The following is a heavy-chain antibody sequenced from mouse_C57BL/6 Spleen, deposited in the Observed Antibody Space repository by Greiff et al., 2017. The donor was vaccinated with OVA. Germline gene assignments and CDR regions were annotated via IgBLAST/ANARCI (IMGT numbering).Heavy chain of an antibody. D-gene: IGHD1-1*02. CDR1: GYTFTSYW. V-gene: IGHV1-53*01. J-gene: IGHJ1*03. Sequence: VQLQQPGTELVKPGASVKLSCKASGYTFTSYWMPWVKQRPGQGLEWIGNINPSNGGTNYNEKFKSKATLTVDKSSSTAYMQLRSLTSEDSAVYYCARWWDYAGYLDVWGKGTTVTVSS. CDR2: INPSNGGT. CDR3: ARWWDYAGYLDV.